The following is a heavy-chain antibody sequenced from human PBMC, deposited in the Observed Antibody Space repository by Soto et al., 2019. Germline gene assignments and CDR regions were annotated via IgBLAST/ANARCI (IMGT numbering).Heavy chain of an antibody. V-gene: IGHV3-15*01. CDR2: IKSKTDGGTT. Sequence: GGSLRLSCAASGFTFCNAGMSWVRQAPGKGLEWVGRIKSKTDGGTTDYAAPVKGRFTISRDDSKNTLYLQMNSLKTEDTAVYYCTTYYYDFWSGYYPHAFDIWGQGTMVTVSS. D-gene: IGHD3-3*01. CDR3: TTYYYDFWSGYYPHAFDI. J-gene: IGHJ3*02. CDR1: GFTFCNAG.